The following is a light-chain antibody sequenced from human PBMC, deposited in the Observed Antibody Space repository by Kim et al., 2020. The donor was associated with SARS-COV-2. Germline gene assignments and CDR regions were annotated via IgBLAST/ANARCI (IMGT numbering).Light chain of an antibody. CDR2: GAS. CDR3: QQDGISPYT. V-gene: IGKV3-20*01. J-gene: IGKJ2*01. Sequence: EIVLAQSPDTLSLSPGDRATLSCRASQSVSSRYLVWYQQKPGQAPRLLIYGASSRATGIPDRFSGSGSGTDFTLTISDLQPEDFAMYYCQQDGISPYTLGQGTKLE. CDR1: QSVSSRY.